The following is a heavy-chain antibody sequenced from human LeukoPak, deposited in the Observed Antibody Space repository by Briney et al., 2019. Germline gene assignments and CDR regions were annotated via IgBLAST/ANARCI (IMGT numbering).Heavy chain of an antibody. CDR3: AGRGSGYCYCMNV. CDR2: ISGGGDT. V-gene: IGHV3-66*01. CDR1: GFTVSSTY. Sequence: GGSLRLSCAPSGFTVSSTYMSWVRQAPTKGLEWVSIISGGGDTFYAGSVEGRFTISRDTSKNTLYLQMNSLRAEDTAVYYCAGRGSGYCYCMNVWGQGTTVTVSS. D-gene: IGHD3-10*01. J-gene: IGHJ6*02.